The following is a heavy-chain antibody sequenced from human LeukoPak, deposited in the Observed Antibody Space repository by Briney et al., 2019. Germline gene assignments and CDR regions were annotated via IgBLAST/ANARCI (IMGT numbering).Heavy chain of an antibody. CDR3: AKALMSQGALWFGEPFFYSYCGMDV. V-gene: IGHV3-23*01. D-gene: IGHD3-10*01. CDR2: ISGSGGST. Sequence: GGSLRLSCAASGFTFSSYAMSWVRQAPGEGLEWVSAISGSGGSTYYADSVKGRFTISRDNSKNTLYLQMNSLRAEDAAVYYCAKALMSQGALWFGEPFFYSYCGMDVWGKGTTVTVSS. CDR1: GFTFSSYA. J-gene: IGHJ6*04.